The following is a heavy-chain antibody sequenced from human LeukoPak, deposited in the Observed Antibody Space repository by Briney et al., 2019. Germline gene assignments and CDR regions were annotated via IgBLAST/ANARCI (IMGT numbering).Heavy chain of an antibody. Sequence: SETLSLTCTVSGGSISSYYWSWIRQPPGKGLEWIGYIYYSGSTDYNPSLKSRVTISVDTSKNQFSLKLSSVTAADTAVYYCARHPGRSYYDSSGYYSLDAFDIWGQGTMVTVSS. CDR1: GGSISSYY. CDR3: ARHPGRSYYDSSGYYSLDAFDI. J-gene: IGHJ3*02. V-gene: IGHV4-59*08. D-gene: IGHD3-22*01. CDR2: IYYSGST.